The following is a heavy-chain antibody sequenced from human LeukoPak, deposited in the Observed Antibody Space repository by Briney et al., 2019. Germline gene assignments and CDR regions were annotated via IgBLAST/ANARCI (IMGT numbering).Heavy chain of an antibody. J-gene: IGHJ4*02. Sequence: PSETLSLTCTVSGGSISSYYWSWIRQPPGKGLEWIGYIYYSGSTNYNPSLKSRVTISVDTSKNQFSLKLSSVTAADTAVYYCAKDKWSASPSPPSDYWGQGTLVTVSS. V-gene: IGHV4-59*01. CDR1: GGSISSYY. CDR2: IYYSGST. D-gene: IGHD2-15*01. CDR3: AKDKWSASPSPPSDY.